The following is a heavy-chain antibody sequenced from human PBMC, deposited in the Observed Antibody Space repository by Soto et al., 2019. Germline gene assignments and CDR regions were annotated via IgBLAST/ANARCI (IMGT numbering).Heavy chain of an antibody. V-gene: IGHV4-34*01. Sequence: PSETLSLTCAVYGGSFSGYYWSWIRQPPGKGLEWIGEINHSGSTNYNPSLKSRVTISVDTSKNQFSLKLSSVTAADTAVYYCARAWGYSCGWYFYYYYGMDVWGQGTTVTVSS. D-gene: IGHD6-19*01. CDR3: ARAWGYSCGWYFYYYYGMDV. CDR2: INHSGST. CDR1: GGSFSGYY. J-gene: IGHJ6*02.